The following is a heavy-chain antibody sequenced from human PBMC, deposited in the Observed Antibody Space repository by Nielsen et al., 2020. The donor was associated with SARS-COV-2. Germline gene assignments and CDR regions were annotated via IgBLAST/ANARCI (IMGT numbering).Heavy chain of an antibody. J-gene: IGHJ6*02. CDR1: GGSISSNNW. V-gene: IGHV4-4*02. Sequence: SETLSLTCAVSGGSISSNNWWSWVRQPPGKGLEWIGEIYHRGSTNYSPSLKTRVTISVDKSKNQFSLELRSVTAADTAVYYCAREWDSGYVWGYYYGMDVWGQGTTVTVSS. D-gene: IGHD5-12*01. CDR3: AREWDSGYVWGYYYGMDV. CDR2: IYHRGST.